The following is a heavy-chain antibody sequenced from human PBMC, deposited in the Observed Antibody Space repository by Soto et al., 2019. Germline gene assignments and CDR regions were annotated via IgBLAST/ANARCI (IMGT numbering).Heavy chain of an antibody. V-gene: IGHV1-69*13. CDR3: ARARGVVPAATHNWFDP. Sequence: SVKVSCKASGGTFSSYAISWVRQAPGQGLEWMGGIIPIFGTANYAQKFQGRVTITADESTSTAYMELSSLRSEDTAVYYCARARGVVPAATHNWFDPWGQGTLVTVSS. J-gene: IGHJ5*02. CDR1: GGTFSSYA. D-gene: IGHD2-2*01. CDR2: IIPIFGTA.